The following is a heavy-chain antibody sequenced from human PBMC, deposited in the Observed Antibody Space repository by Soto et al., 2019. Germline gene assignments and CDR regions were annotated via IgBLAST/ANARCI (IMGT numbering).Heavy chain of an antibody. CDR2: IFDSGTT. V-gene: IGHV4-31*02. J-gene: IGHJ4*02. Sequence: QVQLEQSGPGLVKPSQTLSLTCKISGGSISSVNHYWSWIRQSPGEGLEWIGYIFDSGTTHYNPSLKGRVNISGDTSQSQFSLTIHSVTVADTAVYYCAREVSWIGGFDYWGQGTLVTVSS. CDR3: AREVSWIGGFDY. CDR1: GGSISSVNHY. D-gene: IGHD2-15*01.